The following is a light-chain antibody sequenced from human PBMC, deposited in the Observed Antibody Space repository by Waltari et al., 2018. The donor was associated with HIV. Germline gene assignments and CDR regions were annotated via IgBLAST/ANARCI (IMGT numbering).Light chain of an antibody. CDR3: QQLNNDLPFT. J-gene: IGKJ3*01. CDR2: SAS. Sequence: DIQLTQSPSFLSASVGDRVTITCRASQGISSYLAWYQQKPGTAPKLLIYSASTLQSGVPSRFSGSGSGTEFTLTISSLQPEDFATYYCQQLNNDLPFTFGPGTKVDIK. V-gene: IGKV1-9*01. CDR1: QGISSY.